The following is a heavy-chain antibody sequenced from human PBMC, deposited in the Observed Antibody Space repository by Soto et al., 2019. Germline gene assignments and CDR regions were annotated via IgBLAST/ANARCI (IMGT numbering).Heavy chain of an antibody. CDR2: ISAYSGHT. CDR3: PSQPHLADNVELDY. J-gene: IGHJ4*02. CDR1: GYTFTNYG. Sequence: QVQLVQSGAEVKKPGASVTVSCKASGYTFTNYGINWVRQAPGQGLEWMGWISAYSGHTNYAQKLQDRVTMTTDTPTRQPTRRWRGRDLDAPAFNYVPSQPHLADNVELDYGGQGPLATVPS. D-gene: IGHD6-19*01. V-gene: IGHV1-18*01.